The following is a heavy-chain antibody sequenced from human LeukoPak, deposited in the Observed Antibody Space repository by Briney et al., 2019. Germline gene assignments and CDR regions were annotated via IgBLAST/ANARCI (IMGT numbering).Heavy chain of an antibody. CDR3: ARVLRGGNSGYTFDI. CDR1: GFTFSDYY. CDR2: MSSGGSTI. D-gene: IGHD4-23*01. Sequence: GGSLRLSCAASGFTFSDYYMSWVRQAPGKGLAWVSYMSSGGSTISYADSVKGRFTISRDNAENSLYLEMNSLRVEDTAVYYCARVLRGGNSGYTFDIWGQGTMVTVSS. J-gene: IGHJ3*02. V-gene: IGHV3-11*01.